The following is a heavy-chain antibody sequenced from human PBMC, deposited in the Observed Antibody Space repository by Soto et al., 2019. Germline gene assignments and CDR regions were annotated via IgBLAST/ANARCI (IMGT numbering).Heavy chain of an antibody. V-gene: IGHV3-21*01. CDR1: GFTFSVFS. J-gene: IGHJ4*02. Sequence: GGSLRLSCAASGFTFSVFSMNWVRQAPGKGLEWVSSISSGSTYIYYADSVKGRFTISRDNAKNSLYLQMNSLRAEDTAVFYCARDRRRKDSSSYYFDYWGQGTLVTVSS. D-gene: IGHD6-6*01. CDR3: ARDRRRKDSSSYYFDY. CDR2: ISSGSTYI.